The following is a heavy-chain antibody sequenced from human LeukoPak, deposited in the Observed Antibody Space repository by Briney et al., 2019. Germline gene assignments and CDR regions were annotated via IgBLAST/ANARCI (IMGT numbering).Heavy chain of an antibody. CDR1: GGSISSSSYY. J-gene: IGHJ4*02. V-gene: IGHV4-39*01. CDR3: ARGLAQNPDYDFWSGYYTGGTAFDY. CDR2: IYYSGST. Sequence: SETLSLTCTVSGGSISSSSYYWGWIRQPPGKGLEWIGSIYYSGSTYYNPSLKSRVTISVDTSKNQFSLKLSSVTAADTAVYYCARGLAQNPDYDFWSGYYTGGTAFDYWGQGTLVTVSS. D-gene: IGHD3-3*01.